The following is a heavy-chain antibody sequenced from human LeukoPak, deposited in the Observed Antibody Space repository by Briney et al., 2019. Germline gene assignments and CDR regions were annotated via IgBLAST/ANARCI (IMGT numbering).Heavy chain of an antibody. D-gene: IGHD6-13*01. CDR3: ARGQHGVAAAPFDY. Sequence: SETLSLTCTVSGGSISSYYWSWIRQPPGKGLEWIGYIYYSGSTNYNPSLKSRVTISVDTSKNQFSLKLSSVTAADTAVYYCARGQHGVAAAPFDYWGQGTQVTVSS. J-gene: IGHJ4*02. CDR2: IYYSGST. V-gene: IGHV4-59*01. CDR1: GGSISSYY.